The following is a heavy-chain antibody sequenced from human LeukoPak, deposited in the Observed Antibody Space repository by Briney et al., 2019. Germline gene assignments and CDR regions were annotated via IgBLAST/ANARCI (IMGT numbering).Heavy chain of an antibody. Sequence: GGSLRLSCAASGFTFTNAWMSWVRQAPGKGLEWVGRIKSKTDGGTTDYAAPLKGRFTISRDDSRNTLYLQMNSLKTEDAAIYYCTATSPPLLQYYYCMDVWGQGTTVTVSS. D-gene: IGHD3-10*01. CDR3: TATSPPLLQYYYCMDV. CDR2: IKSKTDGGTT. J-gene: IGHJ6*02. V-gene: IGHV3-15*01. CDR1: GFTFTNAW.